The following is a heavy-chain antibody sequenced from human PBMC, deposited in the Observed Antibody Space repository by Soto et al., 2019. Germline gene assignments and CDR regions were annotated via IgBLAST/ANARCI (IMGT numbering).Heavy chain of an antibody. CDR2: IYGGGTT. CDR1: GFAVSSKY. D-gene: IGHD6-19*01. J-gene: IGHJ4*02. CDR3: VQTTGWPGFDF. V-gene: IGHV3-53*01. Sequence: EVQLVESGGGLIQPGGSLRLSCVASGFAVSSKYMTWVRQAPGKGLEWVSVIYGGGTTYYADSVKGRVTISRDTSKNALYLQMNSLRAEDTAVYYCVQTTGWPGFDFWGQGTLVTVSS.